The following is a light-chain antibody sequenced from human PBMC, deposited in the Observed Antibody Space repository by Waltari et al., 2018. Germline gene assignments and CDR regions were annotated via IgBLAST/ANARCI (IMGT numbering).Light chain of an antibody. CDR3: SSYAGSKFWV. CDR2: EVS. V-gene: IGLV2-8*01. J-gene: IGLJ3*02. Sequence: QSALTQPPSASGSPGQSVTISCPGTSSYVGCYNYFSWYQQPPGKAPKVMIYEVSKRPSGVPDRFSGSKSGNTASLIVSGLQAEDEADYYCSSYAGSKFWVFGGGTKLTVL. CDR1: SSYVGCYNY.